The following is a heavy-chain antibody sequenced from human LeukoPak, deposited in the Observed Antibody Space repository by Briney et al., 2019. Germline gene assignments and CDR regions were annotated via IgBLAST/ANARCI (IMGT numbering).Heavy chain of an antibody. D-gene: IGHD3-22*01. Sequence: GGSLRLSCTASGFTLSSYEMSWIRQAPGKGLEWVSAISGSGGSTYYADSVKGRFTISRDNSKNTLYLQMNSLRAEDTAVYYCAKDHLGIVVVTTASFDYWGQGTLVTVSS. CDR2: ISGSGGST. J-gene: IGHJ4*02. V-gene: IGHV3-23*01. CDR3: AKDHLGIVVVTTASFDY. CDR1: GFTLSSYE.